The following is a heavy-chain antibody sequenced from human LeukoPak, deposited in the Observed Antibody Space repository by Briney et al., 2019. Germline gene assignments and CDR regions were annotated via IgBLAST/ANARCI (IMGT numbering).Heavy chain of an antibody. D-gene: IGHD6-19*01. V-gene: IGHV3-66*01. CDR2: IYNGDNT. CDR1: GFTVSSNY. CDR3: ARASQWLAFDY. Sequence: GGSLRLSCAASGFTVSSNYMTWVRQAPGKGLEWVSVIYNGDNTNYADSVKGRFTISRDNSKNTLYLQMNSLRAEDTAVYYCARASQWLAFDYRGQGTLVTVSS. J-gene: IGHJ4*02.